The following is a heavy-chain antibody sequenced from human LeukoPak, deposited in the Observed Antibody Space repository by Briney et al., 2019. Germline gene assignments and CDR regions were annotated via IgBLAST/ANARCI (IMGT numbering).Heavy chain of an antibody. CDR3: ARLGARQMLEY. Sequence: GGSLRLSCAASAFTFSSYWMSWVRQAPGKGLEWVANIKQDGGQIYYLESVKGRFTVSRDNAKNSLYLQMNSLRAEDTAVYYCARLGARQMLEYWGQGTRVTVSS. CDR1: AFTFSSYW. D-gene: IGHD4-17*01. J-gene: IGHJ4*02. V-gene: IGHV3-7*01. CDR2: IKQDGGQI.